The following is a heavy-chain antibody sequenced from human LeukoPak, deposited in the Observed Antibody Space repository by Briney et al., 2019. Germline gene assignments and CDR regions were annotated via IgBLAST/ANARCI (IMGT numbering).Heavy chain of an antibody. CDR1: GFTFSSNG. D-gene: IGHD1-20*01. J-gene: IGHJ4*02. Sequence: PGGSLRLSCVASGFTFSSNGMHWVRQAPGKGLEWVTFIQYDGSKKYYADSVKGRFTISRDNAKNSLYLQMDSLRADDTALYYCATLTGPRTFDYWGQGTLVTVSS. V-gene: IGHV3-30*02. CDR3: ATLTGPRTFDY. CDR2: IQYDGSKK.